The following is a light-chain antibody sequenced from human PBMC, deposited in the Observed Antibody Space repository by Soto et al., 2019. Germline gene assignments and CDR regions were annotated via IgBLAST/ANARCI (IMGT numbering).Light chain of an antibody. CDR2: DVS. J-gene: IGLJ2*01. V-gene: IGLV2-14*03. CDR1: SSDVGAYNY. Sequence: QSALTQPASVSGSPGQSITISCTGTSSDVGAYNYVSWYQQHPGKAPKLMIFDVSNRPSGVSNRFSGSKSGNTASLTISGLQAEDEADYYCSSYTSSSILVFGGGTQLTVL. CDR3: SSYTSSSILV.